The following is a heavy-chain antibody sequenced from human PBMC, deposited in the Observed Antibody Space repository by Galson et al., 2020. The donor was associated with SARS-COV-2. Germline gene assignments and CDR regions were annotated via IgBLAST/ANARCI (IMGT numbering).Heavy chain of an antibody. J-gene: IGHJ6*02. D-gene: IGHD3-22*01. CDR3: AVDPYYYDSSGYQSYYYYGMDV. CDR2: MNPNSGNT. V-gene: IGHV1-8*01. CDR1: GYTFTSYD. Sequence: GESLKISCKASGYTFTSYDINWVRQATGQGLEWMGWMNPNSGNTGYAQKFQGRVTMTRNTSISTAYMELSSLRSEDTAVYYCAVDPYYYDSSGYQSYYYYGMDVWGQGTTVTVSS.